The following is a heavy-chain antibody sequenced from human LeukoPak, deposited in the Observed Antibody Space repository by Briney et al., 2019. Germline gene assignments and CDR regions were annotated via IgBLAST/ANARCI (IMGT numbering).Heavy chain of an antibody. J-gene: IGHJ4*02. CDR1: GGSVSSYF. V-gene: IGHV4-59*02. CDR3: ARGIVRSTRVPYYFES. Sequence: PPETLSLTRAVSGGSVSSYFWSWVRHPPGEGLEWIAYIVFSHTTNYNPSLESRIAISLDTTKNPFSLRKSSVTAADTAVYYCARGIVRSTRVPYYFESWGEAALATDSS. CDR2: IVFSHTT. D-gene: IGHD1-26*01.